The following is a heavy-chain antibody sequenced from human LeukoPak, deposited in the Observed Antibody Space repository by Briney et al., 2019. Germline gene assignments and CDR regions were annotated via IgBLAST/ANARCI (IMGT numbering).Heavy chain of an antibody. V-gene: IGHV4-28*03. CDR1: GYSISSSNW. CDR3: ARATRGWELTIDY. D-gene: IGHD1-26*01. Sequence: PSDTLSLTCAVSGYSISSSNWWGWIWQPPGKGLEWIGYIYYSGSTYYNPSLKSRVTMSVDTSKNQFSLKLSSVTAVDTAVYYCARATRGWELTIDYWGQGTLVTVSS. CDR2: IYYSGST. J-gene: IGHJ4*02.